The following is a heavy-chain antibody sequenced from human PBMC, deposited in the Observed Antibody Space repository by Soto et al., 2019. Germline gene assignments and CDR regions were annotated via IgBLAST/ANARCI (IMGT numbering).Heavy chain of an antibody. CDR3: ARSVAVPGAHIDY. CDR1: GGSISGSY. CDR2: VYYTGST. J-gene: IGHJ4*02. Sequence: SETLSLTCSVSGGSISGSYWSWIRQSPGKGLEWLGYVYYTGSTNYSPPLRSRVSISVDTSKNEFSLRLSSVTAADTAVYFCARSVAVPGAHIDYWGQGTQVTVSS. D-gene: IGHD6-19*01. V-gene: IGHV4-59*01.